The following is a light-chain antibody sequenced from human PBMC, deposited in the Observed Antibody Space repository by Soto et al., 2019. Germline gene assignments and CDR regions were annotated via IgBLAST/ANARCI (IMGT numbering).Light chain of an antibody. CDR1: QSVSSKY. J-gene: IGKJ5*01. V-gene: IGKV3-20*01. CDR3: QHYGSSPPIT. Sequence: DIVLTQSPGPLSLSPGERATLSCRASQSVSSKYLAWYQQKPGQAPRFLIYAASSRATGIPDRFSGSGSGTDFTLTISRLEPEDFAVYYCQHYGSSPPITFGQGTRLEIK. CDR2: AAS.